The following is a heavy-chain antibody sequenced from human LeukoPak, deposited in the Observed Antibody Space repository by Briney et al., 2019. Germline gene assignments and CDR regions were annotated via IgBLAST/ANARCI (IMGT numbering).Heavy chain of an antibody. CDR3: ARCRGGGGAYWNFDL. CDR1: GFTVSSNY. Sequence: GGSLRLSCAASGFTVSSNYMTWVRQPPGKGLQWVSAISNSGYSTNYANSVKGRFTISRDNSIDTLYLQMNSLRADDTAIYYCARCRGGGGAYWNFDLWGRGILVTVSS. CDR2: ISNSGYST. V-gene: IGHV3-53*01. J-gene: IGHJ2*01. D-gene: IGHD4-23*01.